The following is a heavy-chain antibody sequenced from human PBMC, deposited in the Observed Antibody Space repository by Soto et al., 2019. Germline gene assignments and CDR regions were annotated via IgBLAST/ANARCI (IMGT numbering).Heavy chain of an antibody. CDR2: IYYSGST. Sequence: QVQLQESGPGLVKPSETLSLTCTVSGGSISSYYWSWIRQPPGKGLEWIGYIYYSGSTNYNPSLQSRVTITVDTSTSQSYLKLSCVTAADTAVYYCASNDFWSGNPHNWGQGTLVTVSS. D-gene: IGHD3-3*01. CDR1: GGSISSYY. CDR3: ASNDFWSGNPHN. J-gene: IGHJ4*02. V-gene: IGHV4-59*01.